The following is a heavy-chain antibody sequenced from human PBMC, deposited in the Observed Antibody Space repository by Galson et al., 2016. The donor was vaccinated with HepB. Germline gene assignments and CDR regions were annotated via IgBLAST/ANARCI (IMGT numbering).Heavy chain of an antibody. CDR3: ARGIYSWNDAGAFDF. V-gene: IGHV1-69*06. CDR1: GGTFSNFA. J-gene: IGHJ3*01. D-gene: IGHD1-1*01. Sequence: SVKVSCKASGGTFSNFAISWLRQAPGQGLEWMGGIIPLFGATNYAQKFQGRVTITADRSTTTVYMDLSSLRSEDTAVYYCARGIYSWNDAGAFDFWGQGTVVTVSS. CDR2: IIPLFGAT.